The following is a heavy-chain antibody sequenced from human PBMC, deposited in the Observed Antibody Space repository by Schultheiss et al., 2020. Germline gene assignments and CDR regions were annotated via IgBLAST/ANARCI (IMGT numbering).Heavy chain of an antibody. CDR1: GGSISSSSYY. D-gene: IGHD5-18*01. J-gene: IGHJ6*03. CDR3: ARGRYSYGYIGIYYYYYMDV. V-gene: IGHV4-61*05. CDR2: IYYSGST. Sequence: SETLSLTCTVSGGSISSSSYYWSWIRQHPGKGLEWIGYIYYSGSTNYNPSLKSRVTMSVDTSKNQFSLKLSSVTAADTAVYYCARGRYSYGYIGIYYYYYMDVWGKGTTVTVSS.